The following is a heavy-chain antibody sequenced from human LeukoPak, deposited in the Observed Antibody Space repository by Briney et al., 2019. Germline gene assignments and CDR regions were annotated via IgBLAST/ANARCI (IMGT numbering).Heavy chain of an antibody. Sequence: SETLSLTCAVYGGSFSGYSWSWLRQPPGKGLEWIASIYYTGSTYYNPSLRSRVTISVDTSKNQFSLRLSSVTAADTGIYYCVRRNHFFDYWGQGTLVTVSS. J-gene: IGHJ4*02. V-gene: IGHV4-34*01. CDR3: VRRNHFFDY. CDR2: IYYTGST. CDR1: GGSFSGYS. D-gene: IGHD2/OR15-2a*01.